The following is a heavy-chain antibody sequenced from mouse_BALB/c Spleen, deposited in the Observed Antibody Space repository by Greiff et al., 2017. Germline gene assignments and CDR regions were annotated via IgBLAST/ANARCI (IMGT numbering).Heavy chain of an antibody. V-gene: IGHV1-77*01. CDR3: ARSAHGY. Sequence: VKLMESGAELARPGASVKLSCKASGYTFTDYYINWVKQRTGQGLEWIGEIYPGSGNTYYNEKFKGKATLTADKSSSTAYMQLSSLTSEDSAVYFCARSAHGYWGQGTTLTVSS. J-gene: IGHJ2*01. CDR1: GYTFTDYY. CDR2: IYPGSGNT.